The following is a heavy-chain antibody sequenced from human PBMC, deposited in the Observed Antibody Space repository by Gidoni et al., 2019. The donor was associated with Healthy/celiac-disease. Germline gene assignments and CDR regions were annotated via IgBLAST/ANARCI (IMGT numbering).Heavy chain of an antibody. CDR2: IYHSGST. V-gene: IGHV4-30-2*01. J-gene: IGHJ4*02. CDR3: ARGSTWDYGDFYFDY. CDR1: GGSISSGGYS. D-gene: IGHD4-17*01. Sequence: LQLQESGSGLVKPSQTLSLTCAVSGGSISSGGYSWSWIRQPPGKGLEWIGYIYHSGSTYYNPSLKSRVTISVDRSKNQFSLKLSSVTAADTAVYYCARGSTWDYGDFYFDYWGQGTLVTVSS.